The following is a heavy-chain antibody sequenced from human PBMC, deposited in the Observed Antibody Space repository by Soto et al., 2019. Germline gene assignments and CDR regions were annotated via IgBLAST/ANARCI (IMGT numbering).Heavy chain of an antibody. J-gene: IGHJ4*02. Sequence: SETLSLTCAVYGGSFSGYYWSWIRPPPGKGLEWIGEINHSERTNYNPSLKSRVTISVDTSKNQFSLNLSSVTAADTAVYYWARGLGDCSSTSCYYFDYWGQGTLVTVSS. CDR3: ARGLGDCSSTSCYYFDY. CDR1: GGSFSGYY. D-gene: IGHD2-2*01. CDR2: INHSERT. V-gene: IGHV4-34*01.